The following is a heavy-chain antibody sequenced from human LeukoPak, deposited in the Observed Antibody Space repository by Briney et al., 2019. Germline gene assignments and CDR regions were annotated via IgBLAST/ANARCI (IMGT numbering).Heavy chain of an antibody. CDR3: ARRRTPDYGMDV. CDR2: ISSSGSTI. V-gene: IGHV3-11*01. Sequence: GRSLRLSCAAPGFTFSDYYMSWIRQAPGKGLEWVSYISSSGSTIYYADSVKGRFTISRDNAKNSLYLQMNSLRAEDTAVYYCARRRTPDYGMDVWGQGTTVTVSS. J-gene: IGHJ6*02. CDR1: GFTFSDYY.